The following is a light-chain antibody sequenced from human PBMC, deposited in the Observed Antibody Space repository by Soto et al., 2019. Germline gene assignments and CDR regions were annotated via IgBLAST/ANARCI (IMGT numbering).Light chain of an antibody. V-gene: IGKV3-11*01. Sequence: EIVLTQSPATLSLSPGERATLSCRASQSVRSYVAWYQQKPGQAPRLLIFDTSKRATGIPARFSGSGSETEFTLTNSSLEPEDFGVYHCQQRSTWPLAFGGGTKVE. CDR3: QQRSTWPLA. J-gene: IGKJ4*01. CDR1: QSVRSY. CDR2: DTS.